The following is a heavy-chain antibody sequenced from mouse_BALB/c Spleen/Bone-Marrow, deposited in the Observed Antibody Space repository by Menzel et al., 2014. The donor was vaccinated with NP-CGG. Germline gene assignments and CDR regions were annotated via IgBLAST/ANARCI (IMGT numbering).Heavy chain of an antibody. CDR3: ARDDYYGGSYFDY. CDR2: IGYSGST. CDR1: GYPITSDYA. D-gene: IGHD1-1*01. V-gene: IGHV3-2*02. J-gene: IGHJ2*01. Sequence: EVQLQQSGPGLVKPSQSLSLTCTVTGYPITSDYAWNWIRPFPGKKLEWMGFIGYSGSTSYNPSLSSRISVTRDTSKNQFFLHLNSVTTEDTATYYCARDDYYGGSYFDYWGQGTTLTVSS.